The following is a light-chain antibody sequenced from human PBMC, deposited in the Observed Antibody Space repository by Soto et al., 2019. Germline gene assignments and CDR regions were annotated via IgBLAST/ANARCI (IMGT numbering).Light chain of an antibody. J-gene: IGKJ2*01. Sequence: DIVMTQSPDSLAVSLGERATINCKSSQSVLYSSNNKNYLAWYQQKPGQPPKLLIYWASTRESGVPDRFSGSGCGTDFPLTISSLQAEDVAVYYCQQYYSTPYTFGQGTKLDIK. CDR2: WAS. CDR3: QQYYSTPYT. CDR1: QSVLYSSNNKNY. V-gene: IGKV4-1*01.